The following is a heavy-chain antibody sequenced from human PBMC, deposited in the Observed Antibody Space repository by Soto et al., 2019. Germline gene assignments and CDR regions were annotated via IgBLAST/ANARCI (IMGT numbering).Heavy chain of an antibody. V-gene: IGHV1-8*01. Sequence: QVQLVQSGAEVKKPGASVKVSCKASGYTFTSYDINWVRQATGQGLEWMGWMNPNSGNTAYAQKFQGRVTMTRNTSLSTAYMELSSLRSEDTAVYSCAREGGYRYGFGYWGQGTLVTVSS. CDR1: GYTFTSYD. CDR3: AREGGYRYGFGY. CDR2: MNPNSGNT. D-gene: IGHD5-18*01. J-gene: IGHJ4*02.